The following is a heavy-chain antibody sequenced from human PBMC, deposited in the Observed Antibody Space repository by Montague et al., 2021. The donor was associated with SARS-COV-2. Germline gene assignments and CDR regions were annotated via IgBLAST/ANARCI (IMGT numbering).Heavy chain of an antibody. D-gene: IGHD3-10*01. Sequence: CAISGDSVLDLRRSSDEHTPELPTPQELVCRTFFESKWYNDYAVSVKSRITINPDTSKNQFSLQLNSVTPEDTAVYYCAKEYPPPLWFGELDYYGMDVWGQGTTVTVS. CDR3: AKEYPPPLWFGELDYYGMDV. J-gene: IGHJ6*02. V-gene: IGHV6-1*01. CDR2: TFFESKWYN. CDR1: GDSVLDLRRS.